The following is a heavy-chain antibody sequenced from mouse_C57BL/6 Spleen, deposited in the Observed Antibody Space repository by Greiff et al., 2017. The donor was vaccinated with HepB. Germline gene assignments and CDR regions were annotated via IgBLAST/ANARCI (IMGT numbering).Heavy chain of an antibody. Sequence: EVKLMESGGGLVKPGGSLKLSCAASGFTFSSYAMSWVRQTPEKRLEWVATISDGGSYTYYPDNVKGRFPISRDNAKNNLYLQMSHLKSEDTAMYYCARDDYGSSLFAYWGQGTLVTVSA. CDR1: GFTFSSYA. CDR2: ISDGGSYT. CDR3: ARDDYGSSLFAY. V-gene: IGHV5-4*01. D-gene: IGHD1-1*01. J-gene: IGHJ3*01.